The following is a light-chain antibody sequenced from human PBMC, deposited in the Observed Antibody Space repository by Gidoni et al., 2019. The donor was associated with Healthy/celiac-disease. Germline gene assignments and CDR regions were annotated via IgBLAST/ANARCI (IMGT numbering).Light chain of an antibody. J-gene: IGKJ1*01. CDR2: AAS. Sequence: DIQMTQYPSSLSASVGDRVTITCRASQSISSYLNWYQQKPGKAPKLLLYAASSLQSGVPSRFSGSGSGTDFTLTISLLQPADFATYYCQQSYRTPWTFGQGTKVEIK. CDR3: QQSYRTPWT. V-gene: IGKV1-39*01. CDR1: QSISSY.